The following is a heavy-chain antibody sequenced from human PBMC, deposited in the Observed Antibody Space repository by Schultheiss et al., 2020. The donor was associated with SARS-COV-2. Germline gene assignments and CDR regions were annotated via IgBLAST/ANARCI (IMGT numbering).Heavy chain of an antibody. D-gene: IGHD2-2*01. CDR1: GFTFSSYG. V-gene: IGHV3-23*01. CDR2: ISGSGGST. Sequence: GGSLRLSCAASGFTFSSYGMHWVRQAPGKGLEWVSAISGSGGSTYYADSVKGRFTISRDNSKNSLYLQMNSLRAEDTAVYYCARPRGYHHAFDIWGQGTMVTVSS. CDR3: ARPRGYHHAFDI. J-gene: IGHJ3*02.